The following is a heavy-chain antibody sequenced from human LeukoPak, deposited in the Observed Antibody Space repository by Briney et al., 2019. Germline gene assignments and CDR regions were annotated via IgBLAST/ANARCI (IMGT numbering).Heavy chain of an antibody. Sequence: GGSLRLSCAASGFTFSSYGMSWARQAPGKGLEWVSLIYSDDTTLYADSVKGRFTISRDISKNTLYLQMSSLRAEDTAVYYCARRAGGYSHPYDYWGQGVLVTVSS. D-gene: IGHD4-23*01. CDR1: GFTFSSYG. CDR3: ARRAGGYSHPYDY. CDR2: IYSDDTT. J-gene: IGHJ4*02. V-gene: IGHV3-53*01.